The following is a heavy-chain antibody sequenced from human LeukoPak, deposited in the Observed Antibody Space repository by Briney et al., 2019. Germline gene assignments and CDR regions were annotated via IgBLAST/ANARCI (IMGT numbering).Heavy chain of an antibody. D-gene: IGHD2-2*01. J-gene: IGHJ5*02. CDR2: IIPIFGTA. V-gene: IGHV1-69*05. CDR3: ARIRAEGDQLRYSPPTEFDP. Sequence: ASVKVSCKASGGTFSSYAISWVRQAPGQGLEWMGGIIPIFGTANYAQKFQGRVTITTDESTSTAYMELSSLRSEDTAVYYCARIRAEGDQLRYSPPTEFDPWGQGTLVTVSS. CDR1: GGTFSSYA.